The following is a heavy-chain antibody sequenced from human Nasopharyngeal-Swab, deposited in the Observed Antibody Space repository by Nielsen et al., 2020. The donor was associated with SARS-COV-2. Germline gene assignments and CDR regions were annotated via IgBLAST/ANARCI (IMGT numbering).Heavy chain of an antibody. V-gene: IGHV3-7*01. J-gene: IGHJ1*01. Sequence: VRQAPGKGLEWVANIKQDGSEKYYVDSVKGRFTISRDNAKNSLYLQMNSLRAEDTAVYYCARGGRYQLPFTFQHCGQGTLVTVSS. CDR3: ARGGRYQLPFTFQH. D-gene: IGHD2-2*01. CDR2: IKQDGSEK.